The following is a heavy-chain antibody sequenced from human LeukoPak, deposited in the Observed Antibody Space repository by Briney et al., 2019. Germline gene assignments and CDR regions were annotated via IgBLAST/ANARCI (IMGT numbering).Heavy chain of an antibody. CDR2: ISAYNGNT. D-gene: IGHD3-3*01. Sequence: ASVKVSCKASGYTFTSYGISWVRQAPEQGLEWMGWISAYNGNTNYAQKLQGRVTMTTDTSTSTAYMELRSLRSDDTAVYYCAGAGSHYDFWSGYPIFDYWGQGTLVTVSS. CDR3: AGAGSHYDFWSGYPIFDY. J-gene: IGHJ4*02. CDR1: GYTFTSYG. V-gene: IGHV1-18*01.